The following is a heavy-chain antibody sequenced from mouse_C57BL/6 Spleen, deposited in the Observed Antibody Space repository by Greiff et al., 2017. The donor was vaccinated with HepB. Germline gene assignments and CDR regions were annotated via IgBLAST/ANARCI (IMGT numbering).Heavy chain of an antibody. V-gene: IGHV1-80*01. CDR1: GYAFSSYW. J-gene: IGHJ3*01. CDR2: IYPGDGDT. CDR3: ARDGSSPWFAY. D-gene: IGHD1-1*01. Sequence: VQLQESGAELVKPGASVKISCKASGYAFSSYWMNWVKQRPGKGLEWIGQIYPGDGDTNYNGKFKGKATLTADKSSSTAYMQLSSLTSEDSAVYFCARDGSSPWFAYWGQGTLVTVSA.